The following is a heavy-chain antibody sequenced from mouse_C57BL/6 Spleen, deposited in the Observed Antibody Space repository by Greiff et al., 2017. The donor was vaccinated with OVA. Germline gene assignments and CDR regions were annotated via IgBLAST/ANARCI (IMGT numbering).Heavy chain of an antibody. CDR1: GYTFTSYW. V-gene: IGHV1-55*01. Sequence: VQLQQSGAELVKPGASVKMSCKASGYTFTSYWITWVKQRPGQGLEWIGDIYPGSGSTNYNEKFKSKATLTVDTSSSTAYMQLSSLTSEDSAVYYCARSSGNYAMDYWGQGTSVTVSS. D-gene: IGHD6-1*01. CDR3: ARSSGNYAMDY. J-gene: IGHJ4*01. CDR2: IYPGSGST.